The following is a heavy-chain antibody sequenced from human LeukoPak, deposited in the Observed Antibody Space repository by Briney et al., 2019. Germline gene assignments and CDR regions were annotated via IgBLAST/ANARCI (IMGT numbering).Heavy chain of an antibody. Sequence: GGSLSLSCAASGLTFRSNAINWVRQAPGKGRGWVSAVRGNGGSPYYADSVQGRFTISRDISNNTLYLQMNSLRAEDTAVYYCAKAISVCSGGSCYSGTDYWGQGTLVTVSS. J-gene: IGHJ4*02. D-gene: IGHD2-15*01. CDR1: GLTFRSNA. V-gene: IGHV3-23*01. CDR3: AKAISVCSGGSCYSGTDY. CDR2: VRGNGGSP.